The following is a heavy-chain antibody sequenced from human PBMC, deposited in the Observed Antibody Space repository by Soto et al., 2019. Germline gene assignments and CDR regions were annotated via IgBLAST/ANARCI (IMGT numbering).Heavy chain of an antibody. J-gene: IGHJ6*02. CDR2: IYYSGST. Sequence: LSLTCTVSGCSISSGDYYWSWIRQPPGKGLEWIGYIYYSGSTYYNPSLKSRVTISVDTSKNQFSLKLSSVTAADTAVYYCARARVSYYYYYGMDVWGQGTTVNVSS. CDR3: ARARVSYYYYYGMDV. D-gene: IGHD3-10*01. CDR1: GCSISSGDYY. V-gene: IGHV4-30-4*01.